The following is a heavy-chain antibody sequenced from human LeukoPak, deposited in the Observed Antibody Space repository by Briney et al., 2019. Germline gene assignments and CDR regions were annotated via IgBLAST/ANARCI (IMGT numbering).Heavy chain of an antibody. D-gene: IGHD6-13*01. V-gene: IGHV3-33*08. J-gene: IGHJ4*02. Sequence: PGRSLRLSCAASGFTFSSYGMHWVRQAPGKGLEWVAVIWYDGSNKYYADSVKGRFTISRDNSKNTLYLQMSSLRAEDTAVYYCAKSAAAGIPCDYWGQGTLVTVSS. CDR3: AKSAAAGIPCDY. CDR1: GFTFSSYG. CDR2: IWYDGSNK.